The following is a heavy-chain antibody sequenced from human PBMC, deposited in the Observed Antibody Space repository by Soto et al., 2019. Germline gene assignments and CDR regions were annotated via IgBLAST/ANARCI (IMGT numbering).Heavy chain of an antibody. V-gene: IGHV4-30-2*01. CDR2: IYHGGDA. CDR1: GGSISSDGYS. J-gene: IGHJ5*02. CDR3: ARGEAYCSGGTCYYRFDP. D-gene: IGHD2-15*01. Sequence: QLQLQESGSGLVKPPQTLSLTCAVSGGSISSDGYSWSWIRQPPGKGLEWIGYIYHGGDAYYNPSXTSRVTISVXRXXXQXPLNLSSVTAADTAMYYCARGEAYCSGGTCYYRFDPWGQGTLVTVSS.